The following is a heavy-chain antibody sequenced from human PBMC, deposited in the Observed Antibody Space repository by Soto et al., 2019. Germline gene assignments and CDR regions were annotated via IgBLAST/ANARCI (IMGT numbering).Heavy chain of an antibody. CDR2: FDPEDGET. J-gene: IGHJ6*03. CDR3: ATCDVSGSYPQRKPYYYYYYMDV. V-gene: IGHV1-24*01. Sequence: ASVKVSCKVSGYTLTELSMHWVRQAPGKGLEWMGGFDPEDGETIYAQKFQGRVTMTEDTSTDTAYMELSSLRSEDTAVYYCATCDVSGSYPQRKPYYYYYYMDVWGKGTTVTVSS. D-gene: IGHD3-10*01. CDR1: GYTLTELS.